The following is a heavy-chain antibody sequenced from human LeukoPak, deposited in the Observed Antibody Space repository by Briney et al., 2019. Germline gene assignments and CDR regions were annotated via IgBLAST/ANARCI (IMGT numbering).Heavy chain of an antibody. CDR2: ISSSSSYI. CDR1: GFTFSSYS. CDR3: ARDIIAVADY. D-gene: IGHD6-19*01. Sequence: SGGSLRLSCAASGFTFSSYSMNWVRQAPGKGLEWVSSISSSSSYIYYADSVKGRFTISRDNAKNSLYLQMSSLRAEDTAVYYCARDIIAVADYWGQGTLVTVSS. J-gene: IGHJ4*02. V-gene: IGHV3-21*01.